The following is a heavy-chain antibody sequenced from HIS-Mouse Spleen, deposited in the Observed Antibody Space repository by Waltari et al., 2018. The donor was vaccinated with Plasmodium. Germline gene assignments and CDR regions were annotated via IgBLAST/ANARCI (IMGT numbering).Heavy chain of an antibody. Sequence: QVQLVQSGAEVKKPGASVKVSCQASGYTFTGDYMHWVRQAPGQVLEWMGWINPNSGGTNYAQKFQGRVTMTRDTSISTAYMELSRLRSDDTAVYYCARVLGYKAAAGTFVEYFQHWGQGTLVTVSS. CDR1: GYTFTGDY. CDR3: ARVLGYKAAAGTFVEYFQH. J-gene: IGHJ1*01. D-gene: IGHD6-13*01. V-gene: IGHV1-2*02. CDR2: INPNSGGT.